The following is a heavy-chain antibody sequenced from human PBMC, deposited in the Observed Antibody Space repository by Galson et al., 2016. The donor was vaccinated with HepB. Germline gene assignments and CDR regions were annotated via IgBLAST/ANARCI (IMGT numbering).Heavy chain of an antibody. CDR3: VREAAGHNTHVYGFDL. D-gene: IGHD5/OR15-5a*01. V-gene: IGHV1-46*01. Sequence: SVKVSCKASGYSFTSYYTHWVRQAPGQGFEWLGIINPKSGGTIYAQKFQGRVTMTRDTSATTLYMGLNNLSSEDTAVYYCVREAAGHNTHVYGFDLWGQGTEVSVSS. J-gene: IGHJ3*01. CDR2: INPKSGGT. CDR1: GYSFTSYY.